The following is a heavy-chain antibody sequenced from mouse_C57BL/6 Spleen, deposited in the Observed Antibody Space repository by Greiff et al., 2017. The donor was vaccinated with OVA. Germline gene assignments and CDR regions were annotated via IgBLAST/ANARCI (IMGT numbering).Heavy chain of an antibody. J-gene: IGHJ4*01. V-gene: IGHV3-6*01. CDR2: ISYDGSN. CDR3: ARDEEDYAMDY. CDR1: GYSITSGYY. Sequence: ESGPGLVKPSQSLSLTCSVTGYSITSGYYWNWIRQFPGNKLEWMGYISYDGSNNYNPSLKNRISITRDTSKNQFFLKLNSVTTEDTATYYCARDEEDYAMDYWGQGTSVTVSS.